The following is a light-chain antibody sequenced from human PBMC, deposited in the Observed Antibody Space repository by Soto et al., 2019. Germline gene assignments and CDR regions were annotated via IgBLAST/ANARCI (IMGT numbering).Light chain of an antibody. CDR2: SDS. Sequence: QSALTQPPSASGTPGQRVSISCSGSTSNIGSNYVYWYQQLPGAAPKLLMYSDSVRPSGVPDRFSGSKSGTSASLSVSGLRSEDEAAYYCAAWDNSLSVVLFGGGTKLTVL. V-gene: IGLV1-47*02. J-gene: IGLJ2*01. CDR1: TSNIGSNY. CDR3: AAWDNSLSVVL.